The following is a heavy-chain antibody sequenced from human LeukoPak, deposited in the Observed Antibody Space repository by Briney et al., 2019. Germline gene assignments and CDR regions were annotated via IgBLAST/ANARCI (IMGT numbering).Heavy chain of an antibody. CDR1: GFTFSSYA. J-gene: IGHJ4*02. CDR3: ATFGVVTRYFDY. CDR2: ISSNGGST. Sequence: GGSLRLSCAASGFTFSSYAMHWVRQAPGKGLEYVSAISSNGGSTYYANSVKGRFTISRDNSKNTLYLQMGSLRAEDMAVYYRATFGVVTRYFDYWGQGTLVTVSS. D-gene: IGHD3-3*01. V-gene: IGHV3-64*01.